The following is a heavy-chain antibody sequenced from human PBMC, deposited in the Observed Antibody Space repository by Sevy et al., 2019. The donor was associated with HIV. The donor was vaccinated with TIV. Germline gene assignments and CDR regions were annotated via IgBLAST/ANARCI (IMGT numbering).Heavy chain of an antibody. Sequence: GGSLRLSCAASGFTFSSYSMNWVRQAPGKGLEWVSSISSSSSYIYYADSVKGRFTISRDNAKNSLYLQMNSLRAEDTVVYYCASRRITIFGVADAFDIWGQGTMVTVSS. CDR3: ASRRITIFGVADAFDI. V-gene: IGHV3-21*01. CDR2: ISSSSSYI. D-gene: IGHD3-3*01. J-gene: IGHJ3*02. CDR1: GFTFSSYS.